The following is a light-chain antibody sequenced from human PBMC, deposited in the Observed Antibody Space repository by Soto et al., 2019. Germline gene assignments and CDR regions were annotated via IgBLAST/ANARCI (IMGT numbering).Light chain of an antibody. CDR1: SSDVGNYNL. CDR2: EVS. Sequence: QSALTQPASVSGSPGQSITISCTGTSSDVGNYNLVSWYQQHPGKAPKLMIYEVSKRPSGVSNRFSGSKSGNTASLTISGLQDEDEADYYCCSYAGSTTLVFGGGTKLTVL. CDR3: CSYAGSTTLV. V-gene: IGLV2-23*02. J-gene: IGLJ2*01.